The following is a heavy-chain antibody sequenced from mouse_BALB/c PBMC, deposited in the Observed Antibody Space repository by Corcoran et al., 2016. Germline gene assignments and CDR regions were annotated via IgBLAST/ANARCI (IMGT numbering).Heavy chain of an antibody. D-gene: IGHD4-1*01. CDR2: INTHPGVP. CDR1: GYTFTTAG. Sequence: QIQLVQSGPELKKPGETVRISCKASGYTFTTAGMQWVQKMPGKGLKWIGWINTHPGVPKYAEDFKGRFAFSLETSASTAYLQISNPKNEDTATYFCATGTYYFDYWGQGTTLTVSS. CDR3: ATGTYYFDY. J-gene: IGHJ2*01. V-gene: IGHV9-4*02.